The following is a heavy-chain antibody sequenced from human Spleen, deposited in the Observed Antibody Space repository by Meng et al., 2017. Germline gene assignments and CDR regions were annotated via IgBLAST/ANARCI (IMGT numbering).Heavy chain of an antibody. Sequence: EVQLVESGGGLVQPGGSLRLSCAASGFSFSTYWMHWVRQAPGKGLVWVSRINSDGSSTTYADSVKGRFTIFRDNAKNTLYLQMNSLRAEDTAIYYCVDSNFDYWGQGTLVTVSS. CDR3: VDSNFDY. V-gene: IGHV3-74*01. CDR1: GFSFSTYW. J-gene: IGHJ4*02. CDR2: INSDGSST. D-gene: IGHD4-11*01.